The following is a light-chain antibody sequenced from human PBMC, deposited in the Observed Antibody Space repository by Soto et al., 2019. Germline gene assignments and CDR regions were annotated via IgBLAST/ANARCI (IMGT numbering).Light chain of an antibody. Sequence: QSALTQPASVSGSPGQSITISCTGTSSDVGGYNFVSWYQQHPGKAPELIIYDVSFRPSGVSIRFSGSKSGNTASLTVSGLQAEDEADYYCSSYTSSNTLLFGGGTKVTVL. J-gene: IGLJ3*02. V-gene: IGLV2-14*03. CDR2: DVS. CDR3: SSYTSSNTLL. CDR1: SSDVGGYNF.